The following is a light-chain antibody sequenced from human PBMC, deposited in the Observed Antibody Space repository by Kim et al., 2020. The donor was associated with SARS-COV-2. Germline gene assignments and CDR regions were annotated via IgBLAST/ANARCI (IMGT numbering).Light chain of an antibody. V-gene: IGLV3-25*03. CDR1: ALPNQY. CDR2: EDT. CDR3: QSSDSSDTFWV. Sequence: SYELTQPPSVSVSPGQTARITCSGDALPNQYAYWFQQKPGQAPVLVIYEDTERPSGIPERFSGSTSGTTVTLTISGAQAEDEADYYCQSSDSSDTFWVFGGGTQLTVL. J-gene: IGLJ3*02.